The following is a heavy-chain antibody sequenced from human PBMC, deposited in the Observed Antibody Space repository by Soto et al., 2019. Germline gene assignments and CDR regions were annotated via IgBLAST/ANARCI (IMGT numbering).Heavy chain of an antibody. Sequence: ASVKVSCKAAGYTFSAYTMNWVRQAPGQSLEWMGWINVGSGNARYSQNFQGRVSITRDTSASTVYMERTGLKSEDTAMYYCARDTETLGPRANDALDIWGQGTMVTVSS. CDR3: ARDTETLGPRANDALDI. J-gene: IGHJ3*02. D-gene: IGHD3-3*02. CDR2: INVGSGNA. V-gene: IGHV1-3*01. CDR1: GYTFSAYT.